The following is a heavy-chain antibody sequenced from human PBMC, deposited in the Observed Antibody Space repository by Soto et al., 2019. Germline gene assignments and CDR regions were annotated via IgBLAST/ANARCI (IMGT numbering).Heavy chain of an antibody. CDR2: IYPGDSDT. J-gene: IGHJ3*02. V-gene: IGHV5-51*01. Sequence: GESLKISCKGSGYSFTSYWIGWVRQMPGKGLEWMGIIYPGDSDTRYSPSFQGQVTISADKSISTAYLQWSSLKASDTAMYYCARQGITMVRGVIITSPNDAFDIWGQGTMVTVSS. CDR1: GYSFTSYW. CDR3: ARQGITMVRGVIITSPNDAFDI. D-gene: IGHD3-10*01.